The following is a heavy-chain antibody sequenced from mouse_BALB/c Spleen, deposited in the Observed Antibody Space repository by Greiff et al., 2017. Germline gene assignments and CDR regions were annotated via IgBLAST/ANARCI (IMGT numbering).Heavy chain of an antibody. V-gene: IGHV14-3*02. CDR1: GFNIKDTY. J-gene: IGHJ2*01. D-gene: IGHD1-1*01. CDR3: TRRGYGSRDY. Sequence: VQLQQSGAELVKPGASVKLSCTASGFNIKDTYMHWVKQRPEQGLEWIGRIDPANGNTKYDPKFQGKATITADTSSSTAYMQLSSLTSEDSAVYYCTRRGYGSRDYWGQGTTLTVSS. CDR2: IDPANGNT.